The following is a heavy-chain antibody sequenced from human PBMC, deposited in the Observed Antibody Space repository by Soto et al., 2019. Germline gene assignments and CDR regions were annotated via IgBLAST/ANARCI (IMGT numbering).Heavy chain of an antibody. Sequence: ASVKVSCKASGGTFSSYAISWVRQAPGQGLEWMGGIIPIFGTANYAQKFQGRVTITADESTSTAYMELSSLRSEDTAVYYCEAYYYDSSGFYYYGMDVWGQGTTVTVSS. CDR1: GGTFSSYA. CDR2: IIPIFGTA. V-gene: IGHV1-69*13. CDR3: EAYYYDSSGFYYYGMDV. D-gene: IGHD3-22*01. J-gene: IGHJ6*02.